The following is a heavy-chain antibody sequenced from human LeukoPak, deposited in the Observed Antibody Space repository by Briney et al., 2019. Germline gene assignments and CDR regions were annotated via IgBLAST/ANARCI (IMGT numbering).Heavy chain of an antibody. CDR1: GFTFSSYA. Sequence: PGGSLRLSCEASGFTFSSYAMSWVRQVPGRGLEWVSAISGSGGNTYYGDSVKGRFTITRDNSEHTLYLQINSLRAEDTAVYYCAKNFGSGSYYNYFDYWGQGTLVTVSS. J-gene: IGHJ4*02. CDR2: ISGSGGNT. CDR3: AKNFGSGSYYNYFDY. D-gene: IGHD3-10*01. V-gene: IGHV3-23*01.